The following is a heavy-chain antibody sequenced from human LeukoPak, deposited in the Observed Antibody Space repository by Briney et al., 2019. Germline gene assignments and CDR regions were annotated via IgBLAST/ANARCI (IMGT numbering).Heavy chain of an antibody. Sequence: ASVKVSCKASGYTFTSYGISWVRQAPGQGLEWMGWISAYNGNTNYAQKLQGRVTMTTDTSTSTAYMELRSLRSDDTAVYYCARDYDSSGYDIFDYWGQGTLVTVST. D-gene: IGHD3-22*01. V-gene: IGHV1-18*01. J-gene: IGHJ4*02. CDR1: GYTFTSYG. CDR2: ISAYNGNT. CDR3: ARDYDSSGYDIFDY.